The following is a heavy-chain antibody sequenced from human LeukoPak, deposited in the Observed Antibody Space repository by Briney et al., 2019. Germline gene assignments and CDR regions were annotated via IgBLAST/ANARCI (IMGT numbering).Heavy chain of an antibody. CDR3: ARDRTYYYDSSGYFGYFDY. V-gene: IGHV3-33*08. J-gene: IGHJ4*02. CDR2: IWYDGSNK. D-gene: IGHD3-22*01. Sequence: PGGSLRLSCAASGFTFSSYGMHWVRQAPGKGLEWVAAIWYDGSNKYYADSVKGRFTISRDNSKNTLYLQMNSLRAEDTAVYYCARDRTYYYDSSGYFGYFDYWGQGTLVTVSS. CDR1: GFTFSSYG.